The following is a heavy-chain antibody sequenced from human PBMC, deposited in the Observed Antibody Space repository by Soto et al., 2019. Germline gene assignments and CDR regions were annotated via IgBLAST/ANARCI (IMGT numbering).Heavy chain of an antibody. Sequence: ASETLSLTCTVSGGSISSGGYYWSWIRQHPGKGLEWIGYIYYSGSTYYNPSLKSRVTISVDTSKNQFSLKLSSVTAADTAVYYCARANYYYDSSGYLNFDYWGQGTLVTVSS. CDR2: IYYSGST. J-gene: IGHJ4*02. D-gene: IGHD3-22*01. V-gene: IGHV4-31*03. CDR3: ARANYYYDSSGYLNFDY. CDR1: GGSISSGGYY.